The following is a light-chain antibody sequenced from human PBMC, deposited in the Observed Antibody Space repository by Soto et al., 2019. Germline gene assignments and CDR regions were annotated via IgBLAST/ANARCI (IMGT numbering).Light chain of an antibody. CDR1: QSVVYSDVNAY. V-gene: IGKV2-30*01. CDR3: IQGTYWPPT. Sequence: DGVMTPSPPSLPVTLGQTASISCRSIQSVVYSDVNAYLNWFQQRPGQYPRRLIYTFSDRDSGVPDRFSGGGSSTDFTQKISRVEAEDVGIDYRIQGTYWPPTFDQGTKVEI. CDR2: TFS. J-gene: IGKJ1*01.